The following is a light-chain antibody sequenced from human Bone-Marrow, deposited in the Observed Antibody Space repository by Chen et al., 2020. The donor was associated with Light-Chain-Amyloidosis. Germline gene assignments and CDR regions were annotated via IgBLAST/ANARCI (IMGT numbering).Light chain of an antibody. CDR2: EVT. J-gene: IGLJ1*01. V-gene: IGLV2-14*01. Sequence: QSALTQPASVSGSPGQSITISCTGTSSDVGGDNHVSWYQQHPDKAPKLMIYEVTNRPSWVPDRFSGSESENTASLTISGVETEDEADYFCSSYTITNTLVFGSGTRVTVL. CDR3: SSYTITNTLV. CDR1: SSDVGGDNH.